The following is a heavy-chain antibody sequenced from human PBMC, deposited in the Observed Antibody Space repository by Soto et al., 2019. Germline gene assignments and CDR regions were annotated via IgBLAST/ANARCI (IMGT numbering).Heavy chain of an antibody. D-gene: IGHD2-2*01. CDR2: IKSKTDGGTT. CDR1: GFTFSNAW. Sequence: GGSLRLSCAASGFTFSNAWMNWVRLAPGKGLEWVGRIKSKTDGGTTDYAAPVKGRFTISRDDSKNTLYLQMNSLKTEDTAVYYCTTEYSCSSTSCYAYYYYGMDVWGQGTTVTVSS. CDR3: TTEYSCSSTSCYAYYYYGMDV. V-gene: IGHV3-15*07. J-gene: IGHJ6*02.